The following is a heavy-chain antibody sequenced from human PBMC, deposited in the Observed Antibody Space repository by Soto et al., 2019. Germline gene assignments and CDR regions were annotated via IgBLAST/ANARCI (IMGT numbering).Heavy chain of an antibody. CDR2: TSGSGGST. V-gene: IGHV3-23*01. D-gene: IGHD3-9*01. Sequence: GSLRLSCAASGFTFSIYAMSWVRQAPGKGLEWDSATSGSGGSTYYADCGKGRFTISRENSKNTLYLQMNSLRAEDTAVYYCAKDDSLTGYPPYYYYYGMDVWGQGTTVTVSS. CDR1: GFTFSIYA. CDR3: AKDDSLTGYPPYYYYYGMDV. J-gene: IGHJ6*02.